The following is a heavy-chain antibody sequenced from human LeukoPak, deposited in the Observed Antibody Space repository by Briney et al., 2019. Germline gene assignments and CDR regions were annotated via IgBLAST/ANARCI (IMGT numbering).Heavy chain of an antibody. CDR1: GYTFTGYY. Sequence: EASVKVSCEASGYTFTGYYMHWVRQAPGQGLEWMGWINPNSGGTNYAQKFQGRVTMTRDTSISTAYMELSRLRSDDTAVYYCARGYHDSSGYYDYFDYCGQGTLVTVSS. D-gene: IGHD3-22*01. J-gene: IGHJ4*02. CDR3: ARGYHDSSGYYDYFDY. CDR2: INPNSGGT. V-gene: IGHV1-2*02.